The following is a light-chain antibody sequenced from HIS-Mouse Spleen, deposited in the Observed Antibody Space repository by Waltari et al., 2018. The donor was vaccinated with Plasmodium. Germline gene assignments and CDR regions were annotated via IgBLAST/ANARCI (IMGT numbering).Light chain of an antibody. CDR3: SSYTSSSTLV. V-gene: IGLV2-14*03. CDR1: RRDVGGYNY. CDR2: DVS. J-gene: IGLJ2*01. Sequence: QSALTQPAPVSGSPAQSITISCTGTRRDVGGYNYVSWYQQHPAKAPKLMIYDVSNRPSGVSNRFSGSKSGNTASLTISGLQAEDEADYYCSSYTSSSTLVFGGGTKLTVL.